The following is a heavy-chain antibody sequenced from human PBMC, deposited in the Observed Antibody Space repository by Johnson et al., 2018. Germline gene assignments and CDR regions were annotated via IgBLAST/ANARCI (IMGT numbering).Heavy chain of an antibody. CDR1: GFSFEDYG. Sequence: VQLVESGGGVVRXGGSLRLSCAASGFSFEDYGLSWVRQVPGKGLEWVAGINWNAGRTGYADSLKGRFTISRDNAKNSLYLQLKSLEVEDTALYYCARATRNYCYTTSCFAQYFQHWGQGTLVTVSS. J-gene: IGHJ1*01. V-gene: IGHV3-20*04. CDR2: INWNAGRT. D-gene: IGHD3-16*02. CDR3: ARATRNYCYTTSCFAQYFQH.